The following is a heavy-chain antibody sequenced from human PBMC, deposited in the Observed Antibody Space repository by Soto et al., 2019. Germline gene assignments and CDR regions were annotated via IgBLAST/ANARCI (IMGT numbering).Heavy chain of an antibody. J-gene: IGHJ6*02. CDR3: VRGYTDYDWSPYNYYGMDV. V-gene: IGHV4-30-2*01. Sequence: QLQLQESGSGLVKPSQTLSLTCAVSGGSINSGGYSWNWIRQPPGQGLEWIGYIYHTGNTYYNPSLKSRVTISLDRSNNQFSLRLTSVTAADTAVYFCVRGYTDYDWSPYNYYGMDVWGQGISVTVSS. CDR2: IYHTGNT. D-gene: IGHD5-12*01. CDR1: GGSINSGGYS.